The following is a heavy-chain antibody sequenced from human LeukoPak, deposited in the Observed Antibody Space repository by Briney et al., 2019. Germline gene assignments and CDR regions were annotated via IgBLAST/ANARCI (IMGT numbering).Heavy chain of an antibody. Sequence: PSQTLSLTCTVSGGPISSGDYYWSWIRQPPGKGLEWIGYIYYSGSTYYNPSLKSRTTISLDTSKSQFSLKLNSVTVADTAVYYCARDGDYDWYFDLWGRGTLATVSS. V-gene: IGHV4-30-4*08. CDR3: ARDGDYDWYFDL. J-gene: IGHJ2*01. CDR2: IYYSGST. D-gene: IGHD4-17*01. CDR1: GGPISSGDYY.